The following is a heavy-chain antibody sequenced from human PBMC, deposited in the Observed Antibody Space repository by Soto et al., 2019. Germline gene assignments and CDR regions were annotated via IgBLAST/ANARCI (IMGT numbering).Heavy chain of an antibody. CDR2: IYYSGST. Sequence: PSETLSLTCTVSGDSISSGDHYWTWIRQQPGKGLEWIGYIYYSGSTYYNPSLKSRLTITVDTSKNQFSLKLSSVTAADTAVYYCARINYYDSSGYYTFDYWGQGTLVTVSS. CDR3: ARINYYDSSGYYTFDY. J-gene: IGHJ4*02. D-gene: IGHD3-22*01. V-gene: IGHV4-31*03. CDR1: GDSISSGDHY.